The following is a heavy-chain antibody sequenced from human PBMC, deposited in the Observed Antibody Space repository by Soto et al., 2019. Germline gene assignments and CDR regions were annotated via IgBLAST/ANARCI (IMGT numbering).Heavy chain of an antibody. CDR1: GFTFSSYA. CDR3: AKDHGDYDSSGYYLYYYYGMDV. J-gene: IGHJ6*02. Sequence: GGSLRLSCAASGFTFSSYAMSWVRQAPGKGLEWVSAISGSGGSTYYADSVKGRFTISRDNSKNTLYLQMNSLRAEDTAVYYCAKDHGDYDSSGYYLYYYYGMDVWGQGTTVTVSS. CDR2: ISGSGGST. D-gene: IGHD3-22*01. V-gene: IGHV3-23*01.